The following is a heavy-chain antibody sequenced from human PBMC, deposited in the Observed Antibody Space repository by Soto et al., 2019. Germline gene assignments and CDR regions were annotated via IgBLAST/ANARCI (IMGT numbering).Heavy chain of an antibody. CDR1: GDTVSSNSVA. CDR3: ARSEEDSDYYYYGMDV. J-gene: IGHJ6*02. Sequence: PSQTLSLTCVCSGDTVSSNSVAWNWVRQSPSRGLEWLGRTYYRSRWYSDYAVSVRSRIVINADTSKNQVSLQLNSVTPEDTAVYYCARSEEDSDYYYYGMDVWGQGTTVTVSS. CDR2: TYYRSRWYS. V-gene: IGHV6-1*01. D-gene: IGHD2-15*01.